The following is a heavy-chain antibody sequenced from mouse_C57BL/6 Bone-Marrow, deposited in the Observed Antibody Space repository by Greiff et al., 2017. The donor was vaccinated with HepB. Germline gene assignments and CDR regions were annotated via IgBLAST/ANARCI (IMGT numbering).Heavy chain of an antibody. CDR1: GFTFSDYG. J-gene: IGHJ4*01. V-gene: IGHV5-17*01. CDR2: ISSGSSTI. Sequence: EVKLVESGGGLVKPGGSLKLSCAASGFTFSDYGMHWVRQAPEKGLEWVAYISSGSSTIYYADTVKGRFTISRDNAKNTLFLQMTSLRSEDTAMYNCARIYLVYAMDYWGQGTSVTVSS. CDR3: ARIYLVYAMDY. D-gene: IGHD1-1*01.